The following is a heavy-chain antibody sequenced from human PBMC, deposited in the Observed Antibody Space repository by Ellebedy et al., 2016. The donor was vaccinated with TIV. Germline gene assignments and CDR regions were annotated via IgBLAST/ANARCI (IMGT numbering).Heavy chain of an antibody. D-gene: IGHD1-26*01. V-gene: IGHV3-30*18. CDR3: AKDEVIVGVSWIYYYGLDV. CDR1: GFTFSDYG. CDR2: TSFDGTDK. J-gene: IGHJ6*02. Sequence: GGSLRLSXAGSGFTFSDYGMHWVRQAPGKGLEWVAVTSFDGTDKHYADSVKGRFTISRDNSKNTLFLEMNSLRVDDTAVYYCAKDEVIVGVSWIYYYGLDVWGQGTTVTVSS.